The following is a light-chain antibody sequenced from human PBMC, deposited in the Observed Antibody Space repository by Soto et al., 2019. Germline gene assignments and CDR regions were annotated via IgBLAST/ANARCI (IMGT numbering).Light chain of an antibody. CDR2: GAS. Sequence: EIALTQSPGTLYLSPGEIATLSCRASQSVSSSYLAWYQQKPGQAPRLLIYGASSRATGIPDRFSGSGSGTDFTLTISRLEPEDSAVYYCQQYDSSPLTFGGGTKGEIK. J-gene: IGKJ4*01. CDR1: QSVSSSY. V-gene: IGKV3-20*01. CDR3: QQYDSSPLT.